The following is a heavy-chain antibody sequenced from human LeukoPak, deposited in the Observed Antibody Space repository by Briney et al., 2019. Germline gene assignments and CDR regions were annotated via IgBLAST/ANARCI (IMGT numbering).Heavy chain of an antibody. CDR1: GFTFSSYA. CDR3: AKGPYDYVWGSYRYIDY. CDR2: ISGSGGST. Sequence: PGASLRLSCAASGFTFSSYAMSWVRQAPGKGLGWVSAISGSGGSTYYADSVKGRFTISRDNSKNTLYLQMNSLRAEDTAVYYCAKGPYDYVWGSYRYIDYWGQGTLVTVSS. D-gene: IGHD3-16*02. V-gene: IGHV3-23*01. J-gene: IGHJ4*02.